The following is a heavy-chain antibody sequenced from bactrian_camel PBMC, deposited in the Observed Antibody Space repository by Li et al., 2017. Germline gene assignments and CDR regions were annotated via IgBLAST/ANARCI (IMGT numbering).Heavy chain of an antibody. J-gene: IGHJ7*01. V-gene: IGHV3S40*01. CDR2: INSAGGAT. Sequence: VQLVESGGDLVQPGGSMRLSCTASGFTLNDYALTWIRQAPGEGLEWVSSINSAGGATYYADSVKGRFTISRDNAKNTLYLQLNNLKNEDTAIYFCANLGRRGQHDGSWWEEYYGMDYWGKGTQVTVS. CDR1: GFTLNDYA. D-gene: IGHD3*01.